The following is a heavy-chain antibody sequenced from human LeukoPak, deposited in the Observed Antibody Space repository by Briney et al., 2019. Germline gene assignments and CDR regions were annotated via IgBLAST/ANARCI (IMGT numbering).Heavy chain of an antibody. CDR2: ISYDGSNK. Sequence: GGSLRLSCAASGFTFSSYAMHWVRQAPGKGLEWVAVISYDGSNKYYADSVKGRFTISRDNSKYTLYLQMNSLRAEDTAVYYCARVRDGKTYYYYGMDVWGQGTTVTVSS. V-gene: IGHV3-30*04. CDR3: ARVRDGKTYYYYGMDV. D-gene: IGHD5-24*01. J-gene: IGHJ6*02. CDR1: GFTFSSYA.